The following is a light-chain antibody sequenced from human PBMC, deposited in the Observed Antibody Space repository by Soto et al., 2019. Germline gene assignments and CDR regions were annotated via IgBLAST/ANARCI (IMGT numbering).Light chain of an antibody. CDR3: QQYNSYSIT. CDR2: KAS. V-gene: IGKV1-5*03. Sequence: DIQMTQSPSTLSASVVDRVTISCRASQSISSRLAWYQQKPGKAPNLLIYKASTLESGVPSRFSGSGSGTEFTLTISSLQPEDFATYYCQQYNSYSITFGQGTRLEIK. J-gene: IGKJ5*01. CDR1: QSISSR.